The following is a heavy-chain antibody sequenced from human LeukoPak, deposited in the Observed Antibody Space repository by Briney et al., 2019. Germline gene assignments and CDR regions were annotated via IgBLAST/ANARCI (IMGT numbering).Heavy chain of an antibody. CDR2: IRYGGST. D-gene: IGHD6-13*01. V-gene: IGHV4-30-4*01. Sequence: SQTLSLTCTVSGDSVSSGDHHWSWIRQPPGKGLEWIGYIRYGGSTYYNPSLKSRVIISVDMSKNQFSLSLNSLSAADSAVYYCARAAAVMNSWYYFDYWGQGTLVTVSS. CDR3: ARAAAVMNSWYYFDY. J-gene: IGHJ4*02. CDR1: GDSVSSGDHH.